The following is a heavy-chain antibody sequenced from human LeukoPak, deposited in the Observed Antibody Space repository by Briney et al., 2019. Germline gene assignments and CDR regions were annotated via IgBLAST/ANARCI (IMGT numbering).Heavy chain of an antibody. Sequence: SETLSLTCTVSGGPISSYYWSWIRQPPGKGLEWIGYIYYSGSTNYNPSLKSRVTISVDTSKNQFSLKLSSVTAADTAVYYCARVGPYTAFDYWGQGTLVTVSS. J-gene: IGHJ4*02. CDR2: IYYSGST. CDR1: GGPISSYY. CDR3: ARVGPYTAFDY. V-gene: IGHV4-59*01. D-gene: IGHD3-16*01.